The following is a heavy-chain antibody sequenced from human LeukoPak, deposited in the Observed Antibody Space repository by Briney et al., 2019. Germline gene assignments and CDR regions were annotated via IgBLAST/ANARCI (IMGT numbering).Heavy chain of an antibody. CDR1: GFTFSSYS. V-gene: IGHV3-21*01. J-gene: IGHJ4*02. D-gene: IGHD3-22*01. CDR2: ISSSSSYI. Sequence: PGGSLRLSCAASGFTFSSYSMNWVRQAPGKGREWVSSISSSSSYIYYADSEKGRFTISRDNAKNSLYLQMNSLRAEDTAVYYCARWHYDSSGYYLFDYWGQGTLVTVSS. CDR3: ARWHYDSSGYYLFDY.